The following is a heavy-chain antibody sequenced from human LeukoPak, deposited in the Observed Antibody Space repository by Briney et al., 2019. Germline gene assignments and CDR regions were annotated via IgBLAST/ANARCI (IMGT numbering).Heavy chain of an antibody. CDR3: AKGVYGSSLDY. CDR1: GFTFDDYA. V-gene: IGHV3-9*01. Sequence: PGGSLRLSCAASGFTFDDYAMHWVRQAPGKGLEWVSGISWNSGSIGYADSVKGRFTISRDNAKNSLYLQVNSLRAEDTALYYCAKGVYGSSLDYWGQGTLVTVPS. D-gene: IGHD6-13*01. CDR2: ISWNSGSI. J-gene: IGHJ4*02.